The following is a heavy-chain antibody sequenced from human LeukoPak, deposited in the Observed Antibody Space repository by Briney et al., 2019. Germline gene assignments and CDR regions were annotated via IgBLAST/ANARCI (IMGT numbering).Heavy chain of an antibody. CDR1: GFSFSSYT. D-gene: IGHD2-2*02. CDR3: VRGGQPAAISAQWDWFDP. Sequence: TGGSLRLSCAASGFSFSSYTMNWVRLAPGKGLAWVSYISSSSRTIYYADSVKGRFTISRDNARNSLYLQMNSLGAEDTAVYYCVRGGQPAAISAQWDWFDPWGQGTLVTVSS. V-gene: IGHV3-48*04. J-gene: IGHJ5*02. CDR2: ISSSSRTI.